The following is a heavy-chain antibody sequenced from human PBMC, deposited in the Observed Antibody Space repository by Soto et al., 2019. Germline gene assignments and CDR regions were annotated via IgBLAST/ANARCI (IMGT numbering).Heavy chain of an antibody. CDR3: ARVSHDYGGVFDY. D-gene: IGHD4-17*01. V-gene: IGHV3-66*01. CDR1: GFTVSSNY. CDR2: IYSGGST. J-gene: IGHJ4*02. Sequence: PGGSLRLSCAASGFTVSSNYMSWVRPAPGKGLGWVSVIYSGGSTYYADSVKGRFTISRDNFKNTLYLQMNSLRAENTAVYYWARVSHDYGGVFDYWGQGPLVTVPS.